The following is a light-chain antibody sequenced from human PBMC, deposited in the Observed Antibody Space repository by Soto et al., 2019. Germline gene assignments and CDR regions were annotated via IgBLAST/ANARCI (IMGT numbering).Light chain of an antibody. CDR1: SSDVGGYNY. CDR2: DVS. J-gene: IGLJ2*01. CDR3: SSYTGSTTLVI. Sequence: QSALTQPASVSGSPGQSITISCTGTSSDVGGYNYVSWCQQHPGKAPKLMIYDVSNRPSGVSNRFSGSRSGNTASLTISGLQAEDEAHYYCSSYTGSTTLVIFGGGTKLTVL. V-gene: IGLV2-14*03.